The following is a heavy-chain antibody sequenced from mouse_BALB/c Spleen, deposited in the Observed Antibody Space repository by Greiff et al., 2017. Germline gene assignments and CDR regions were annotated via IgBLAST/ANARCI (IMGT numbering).Heavy chain of an antibody. CDR3: ARGGGLLRLRNAMDY. V-gene: IGHV5-6-3*01. CDR2: INSNGGST. Sequence: EVKVIESGGGLVQPGGSLKLSCAASGFTFSSYGMSWVRQTPDKRLELVATINSNGGSTYYPDSVKGRFTISRDNAKNTLYLQMSSLKSEDTAMYYCARGGGLLRLRNAMDYWGQGTSVTVSS. J-gene: IGHJ4*01. CDR1: GFTFSSYG. D-gene: IGHD1-2*01.